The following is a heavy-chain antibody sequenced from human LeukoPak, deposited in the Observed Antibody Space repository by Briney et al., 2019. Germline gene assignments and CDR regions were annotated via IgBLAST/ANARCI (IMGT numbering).Heavy chain of an antibody. D-gene: IGHD1-26*01. Sequence: SETLSLTCTVSGGSISGYYWCWIRQPPGKGLEWIGYIYYSGGTNYNPSLKSRVTISVDTSKNQFSLKLSSVTAADTAVYYCARLGFSNSGSYLAPSDYWGQGTLVTVSS. CDR2: IYYSGGT. V-gene: IGHV4-59*08. CDR1: GGSISGYY. J-gene: IGHJ4*02. CDR3: ARLGFSNSGSYLAPSDY.